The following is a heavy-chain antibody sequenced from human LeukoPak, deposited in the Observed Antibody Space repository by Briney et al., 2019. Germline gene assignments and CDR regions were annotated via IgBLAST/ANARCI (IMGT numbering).Heavy chain of an antibody. CDR2: IYHSGST. D-gene: IGHD5-12*01. J-gene: IGHJ4*02. Sequence: SETLSLTCTVSGYSISSGYYWGWIRQPPGKGLEWIGSIYHSGSTYYNPSLKSRVTISVDTSKNQFSLKLSSVTAADTAVYYCARRGYSGYIDYWGQGTLVTVSS. CDR3: ARRGYSGYIDY. V-gene: IGHV4-38-2*02. CDR1: GYSISSGYY.